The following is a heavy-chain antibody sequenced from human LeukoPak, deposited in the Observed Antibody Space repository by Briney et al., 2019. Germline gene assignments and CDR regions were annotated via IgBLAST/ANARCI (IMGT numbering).Heavy chain of an antibody. CDR2: INQDGSET. J-gene: IGHJ4*02. D-gene: IGHD3-10*01. CDR3: ARDTYGPSDY. V-gene: IGHV3-7*01. Sequence: GGCLRLSCEASGFTFSTYWMTWVRQAPGKGLEWVANINQDGSETYYMDSVKGRFTISRDNANDSLFLQMNSLRAEDTAMYYCARDTYGPSDYWGQGILVTVSS. CDR1: GFTFSTYW.